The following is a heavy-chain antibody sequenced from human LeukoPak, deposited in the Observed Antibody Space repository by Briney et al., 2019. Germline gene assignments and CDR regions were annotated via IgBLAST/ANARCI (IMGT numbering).Heavy chain of an antibody. Sequence: SETLALTCTVSGGSLSSYYWSWIRQPAGKGLEWIGRIYTSGSTNYNPSLKSRVTMSVDTSKNQFSLKLSSVTAADTAVYYCASGFRGWLHDYWGQGTLVTVSS. CDR3: ASGFRGWLHDY. CDR1: GGSLSSYY. D-gene: IGHD5-24*01. CDR2: IYTSGST. V-gene: IGHV4-4*07. J-gene: IGHJ4*02.